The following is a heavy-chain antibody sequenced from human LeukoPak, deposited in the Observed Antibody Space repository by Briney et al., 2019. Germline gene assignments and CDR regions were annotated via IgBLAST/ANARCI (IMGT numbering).Heavy chain of an antibody. V-gene: IGHV3-23*01. J-gene: IGHJ4*02. CDR2: ISGSGGST. D-gene: IGHD2-8*01. Sequence: PGGSLRLSCAASGFTFSSYAMSWVRQAPGKGLEWVSAISGSGGSTYYADSVKGRFTISRDNSKNTLYLQMNSLRAEDTAVYYCASGYCANGVCYTSPLQEGYWGQGTLVTVSS. CDR3: ASGYCANGVCYTSPLQEGY. CDR1: GFTFSSYA.